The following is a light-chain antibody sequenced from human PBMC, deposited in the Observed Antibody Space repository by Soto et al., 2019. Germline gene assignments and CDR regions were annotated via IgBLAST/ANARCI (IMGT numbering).Light chain of an antibody. CDR3: QQTLTTPPT. J-gene: IGKJ1*01. V-gene: IGKV1-39*01. Sequence: DIQMTQSPSSLSASVGDRISITCRASQSITHYLNWYQQKPGKAPVLLIYDASTLQSGVPSRFSGSGAGTDFTLTISSLHPEDFATYSCQQTLTTPPTFGQGTKVDIK. CDR1: QSITHY. CDR2: DAS.